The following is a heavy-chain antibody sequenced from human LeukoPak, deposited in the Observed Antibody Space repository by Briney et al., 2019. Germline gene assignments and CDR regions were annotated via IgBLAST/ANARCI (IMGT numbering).Heavy chain of an antibody. V-gene: IGHV4-34*01. CDR3: ARAAIVLMVYAIGMDV. Sequence: PSETLSLTCAVYGGSFSGYYWSWIRQPPGKGLGWIGEINHSGSTNYNPSLKSRVTISVDTSKNQFSLKLSSVTAADTAVYYCARAAIVLMVYAIGMDVWGQGTTVTVSS. D-gene: IGHD2-8*01. J-gene: IGHJ6*02. CDR1: GGSFSGYY. CDR2: INHSGST.